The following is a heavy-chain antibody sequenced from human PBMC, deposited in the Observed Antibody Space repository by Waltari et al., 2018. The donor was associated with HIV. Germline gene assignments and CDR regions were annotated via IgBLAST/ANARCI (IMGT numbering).Heavy chain of an antibody. J-gene: IGHJ6*02. Sequence: EVQLVESGGGLIEPGGSLRLSCAAPGFTISDTYMSWVRQAPGKGLEWVSVIYSGGSTYYADSVKGRFTISRDNSKNTLSLHMNSLRAEDTAVYYCARDPRSSGYYGMDVWGQGATVTVSS. V-gene: IGHV3-53*01. CDR3: ARDPRSSGYYGMDV. CDR2: IYSGGST. D-gene: IGHD1-26*01. CDR1: GFTISDTY.